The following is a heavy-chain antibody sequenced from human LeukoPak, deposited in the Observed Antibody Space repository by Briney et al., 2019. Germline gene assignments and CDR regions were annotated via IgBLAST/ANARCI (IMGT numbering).Heavy chain of an antibody. Sequence: GGSLRLSCAASGFTFSSYGMHWVRQAPGKGLEWVAVISYDGSNKYYADSVKGRFTISRDNSKNTLYLQMNSLRAEDTAVYYCAKDVDPFGSGSYVEGFDYWGQGTLVTVSS. CDR3: AKDVDPFGSGSYVEGFDY. V-gene: IGHV3-30*18. D-gene: IGHD3-10*01. CDR1: GFTFSSYG. J-gene: IGHJ4*02. CDR2: ISYDGSNK.